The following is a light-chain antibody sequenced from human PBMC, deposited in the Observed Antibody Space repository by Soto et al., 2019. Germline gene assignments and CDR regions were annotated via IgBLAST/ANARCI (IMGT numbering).Light chain of an antibody. CDR2: KAS. V-gene: IGKV1-5*03. J-gene: IGKJ1*01. CDR1: QTISSW. CDR3: QHYNSYSGA. Sequence: DIQMTQSPSTLSGSVGDRVTITCRASQTISSWLAWYQQKPGKAPKLLMYKASTLKSGVPSRFSGSGSGTEFTLTISSLQPDDFATYYCQHYNSYSGAFGQGTKVELK.